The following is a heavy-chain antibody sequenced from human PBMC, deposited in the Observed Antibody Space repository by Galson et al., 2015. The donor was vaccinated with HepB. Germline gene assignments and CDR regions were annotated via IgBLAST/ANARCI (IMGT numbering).Heavy chain of an antibody. V-gene: IGHV3-30-3*01. D-gene: IGHD1-26*01. CDR3: ARDFAIVGAFDY. CDR2: ISYDGSNK. CDR1: GFTFSSYA. Sequence: SLRLSCAASGFTFSSYAMHWVRQAPGKGLEWVAVISYDGSNKYYADSVKGRFTISRDNSKNTLYLQMNSLRAEDTAVYYCARDFAIVGAFDYWGQGTLVTVSS. J-gene: IGHJ4*02.